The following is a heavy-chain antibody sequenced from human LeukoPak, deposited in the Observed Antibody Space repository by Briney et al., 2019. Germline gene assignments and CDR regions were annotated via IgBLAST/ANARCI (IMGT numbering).Heavy chain of an antibody. CDR3: ARPQGPYGGGVFDI. CDR1: GFTFSSFW. D-gene: IGHD4-23*01. V-gene: IGHV3-7*01. CDR2: IKEDGSEK. J-gene: IGHJ3*02. Sequence: GGSLRLSCAASGFTFSSFWMSWVRQAPGKGLGWVANIKEDGSEKNYVDSVKGRFTISRDNAKNSLYLQINRLRVEDTAVYYCARPQGPYGGGVFDIGAKGKMVTVSS.